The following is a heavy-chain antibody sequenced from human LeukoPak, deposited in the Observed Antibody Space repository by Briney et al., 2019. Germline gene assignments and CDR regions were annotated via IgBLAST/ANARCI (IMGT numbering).Heavy chain of an antibody. Sequence: PGGSLRLSCAASGFTFNYYAMSWVRQAPGKGLEWVSAISGSAYSTYYADSVKGRFTISRDNSKNTLYLQMNSLRAEDTAVYYCAKETVAAPPIDYWGKGTLVTVSS. J-gene: IGHJ4*02. V-gene: IGHV3-23*01. CDR2: ISGSAYST. CDR1: GFTFNYYA. CDR3: AKETVAAPPIDY. D-gene: IGHD6-19*01.